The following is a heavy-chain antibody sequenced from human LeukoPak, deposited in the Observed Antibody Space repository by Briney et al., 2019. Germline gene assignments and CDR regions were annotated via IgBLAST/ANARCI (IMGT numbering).Heavy chain of an antibody. J-gene: IGHJ4*02. D-gene: IGHD1-20*01. CDR2: IHPISGDT. CDR3: ARGLINGHDFDY. V-gene: IGHV1-2*04. Sequence: ASVKVSCKASGYTFIGYFMHWVRQVPGQGPEWMGWIHPISGDTNYAQKFQGWVTLTRDTSISTAYMDLSRLTSDDTAVYYCARGLINGHDFDYWGQGTLVTVSS. CDR1: GYTFIGYF.